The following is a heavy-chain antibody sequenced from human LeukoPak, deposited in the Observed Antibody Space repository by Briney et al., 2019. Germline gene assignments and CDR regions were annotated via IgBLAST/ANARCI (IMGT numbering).Heavy chain of an antibody. CDR1: GGSISRGDYY. V-gene: IGHV4-30-4*01. Sequence: PSETLSLTCTVSGGSISRGDYYWSWIRHPPGKGLEWIGYIYYSGNTYYNPSLKSRVTISVDTSKNQFSLKLSSVTAADTAVYYCARADVNYYVSSGYYYYFDYWGQGTLVTVSS. J-gene: IGHJ4*02. D-gene: IGHD3-22*01. CDR3: ARADVNYYVSSGYYYYFDY. CDR2: IYYSGNT.